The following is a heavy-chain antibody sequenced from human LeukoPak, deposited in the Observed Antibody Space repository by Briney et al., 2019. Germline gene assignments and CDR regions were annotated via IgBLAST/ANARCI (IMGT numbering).Heavy chain of an antibody. CDR3: ARRGIAARPDAFDI. Sequence: GESLKISCQGSGYSFTSYWISWVRQMPGKGLEGMGRIDYSDSYTNYSPSFQGHVTISADKSISTAYLQWSSLEASDTAMYYCARRGIAARPDAFDIWGQGTMVTVSS. D-gene: IGHD6-6*01. J-gene: IGHJ3*02. CDR1: GYSFTSYW. V-gene: IGHV5-10-1*01. CDR2: IDYSDSYT.